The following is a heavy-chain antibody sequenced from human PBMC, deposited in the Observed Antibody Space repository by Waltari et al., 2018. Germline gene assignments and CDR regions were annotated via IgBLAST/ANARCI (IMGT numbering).Heavy chain of an antibody. CDR3: AREGRYCSSTSCYGYYYYMDV. CDR1: GGSFSGYY. D-gene: IGHD2-2*01. J-gene: IGHJ6*03. V-gene: IGHV4-34*01. Sequence: QVQLQQWGAGLLKPSETLSLTCAVYGGSFSGYYWSWIRQPPGKGRAWIGEINHSGSTNYPPSLKSRVTISVDTSKNQFSLKLSSVTAADTAVDYCAREGRYCSSTSCYGYYYYMDVWGKGTTVTVSS. CDR2: INHSGST.